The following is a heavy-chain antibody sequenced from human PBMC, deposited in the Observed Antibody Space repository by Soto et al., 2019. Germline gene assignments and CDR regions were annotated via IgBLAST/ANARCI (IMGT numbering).Heavy chain of an antibody. Sequence: EVQLLESGGGLVQPGGSLRLSCAASGFSFSSYAISWVRQAPGRGLEWVSTFRDTGDKTYYADSVKGRFTVSRDISQNPLYLQMNGLSPDDKGIYYCAKGPDPGAFDIWGQGTMVTVSS. CDR2: FRDTGDKT. D-gene: IGHD3-10*01. V-gene: IGHV3-23*01. CDR1: GFSFSSYA. J-gene: IGHJ3*02. CDR3: AKGPDPGAFDI.